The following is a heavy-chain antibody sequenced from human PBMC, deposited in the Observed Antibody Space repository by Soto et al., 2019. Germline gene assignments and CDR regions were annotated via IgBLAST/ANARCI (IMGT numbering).Heavy chain of an antibody. D-gene: IGHD3-3*01. CDR2: ISGSGGST. CDR3: AKLDGLRFLEWLIDY. V-gene: IGHV3-23*01. CDR1: GFTFSSYA. Sequence: GGSLRLSCAASGFTFSSYAMSWVRQAPGKGLEWVSAISGSGGSTYYADSVKGRFTISRDNSKNTLYLQMNSLRAEDTAVYYCAKLDGLRFLEWLIDYWGQGTLVTVSS. J-gene: IGHJ4*02.